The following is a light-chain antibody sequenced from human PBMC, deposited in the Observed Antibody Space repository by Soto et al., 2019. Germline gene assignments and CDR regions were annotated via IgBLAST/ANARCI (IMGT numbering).Light chain of an antibody. V-gene: IGLV1-40*01. CDR3: QSYDSSLSALYV. Sequence: VLTQPPSVSGAPGQRVTISCTGSSSNIGAGYDVHWYQQFPGTAPKLLIYGNSNRPSGVPDRFSGSKSGTSASLAITGLQAEDEADYYCQSYDSSLSALYVFGTGTKVTVL. CDR2: GNS. J-gene: IGLJ1*01. CDR1: SSNIGAGYD.